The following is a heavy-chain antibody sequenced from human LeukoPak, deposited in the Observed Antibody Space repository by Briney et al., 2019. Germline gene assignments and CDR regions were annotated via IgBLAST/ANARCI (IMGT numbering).Heavy chain of an antibody. Sequence: SETLSLTCTVSGYSISSGYYWGWIRQPPGKGLEWIGLIYHSGSYYNPSLKSRVTLSVDTSKNQFSLRLSSVTAADTALYSCARAGYCSGGNCYFDYWGQGTLVTVSS. D-gene: IGHD2-15*01. CDR3: ARAGYCSGGNCYFDY. J-gene: IGHJ4*02. CDR1: GYSISSGYY. CDR2: IYHSGS. V-gene: IGHV4-38-2*02.